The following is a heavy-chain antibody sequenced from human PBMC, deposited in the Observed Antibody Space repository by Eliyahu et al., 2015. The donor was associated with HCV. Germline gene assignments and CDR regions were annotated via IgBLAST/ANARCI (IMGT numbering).Heavy chain of an antibody. CDR2: IDPSDSYI. D-gene: IGHD3-16*01. CDR3: ATLHFQFGEAK. J-gene: IGHJ4*02. Sequence: EVKLEQSXAXVXKPGESLTISCQVSGDSFTNRWISWXRQMPGKGLEWMGRIDPSDSYINYNPPFQGHVSISIDKSINTAYLQWRSLRASDSAMYYCATLHFQFGEAKWGQGTLVSVSS. V-gene: IGHV5-10-1*03. CDR1: GDSFTNRW.